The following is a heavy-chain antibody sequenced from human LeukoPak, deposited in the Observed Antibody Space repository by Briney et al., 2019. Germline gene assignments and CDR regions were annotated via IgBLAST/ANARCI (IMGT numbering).Heavy chain of an antibody. Sequence: PGGSLRLSCAASGFTFSSYSMNWVRQAPGKGLERVSSISSSSSYIYYADSVKGRFTISRDNAKNSLYLQMNSLRAEDTAVYYCAREGTIFGVVISMGFDYWGQGTLVTVSS. V-gene: IGHV3-21*01. CDR3: AREGTIFGVVISMGFDY. CDR2: ISSSSSYI. J-gene: IGHJ4*02. CDR1: GFTFSSYS. D-gene: IGHD3-3*01.